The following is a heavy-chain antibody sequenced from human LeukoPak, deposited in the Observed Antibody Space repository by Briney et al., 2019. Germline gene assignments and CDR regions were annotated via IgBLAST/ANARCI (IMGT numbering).Heavy chain of an antibody. J-gene: IGHJ3*02. Sequence: GASVKVSCKASGYTFTGYYMHWVRQAPGQGLEWMGWINPNSGGTNYAQKFQGRVTMTRDTSISTAYMELSRLRSDDTPVYYCARDRSIVVVINAFDIWGQGTMVTVSS. D-gene: IGHD3-22*01. CDR1: GYTFTGYY. CDR3: ARDRSIVVVINAFDI. V-gene: IGHV1-2*02. CDR2: INPNSGGT.